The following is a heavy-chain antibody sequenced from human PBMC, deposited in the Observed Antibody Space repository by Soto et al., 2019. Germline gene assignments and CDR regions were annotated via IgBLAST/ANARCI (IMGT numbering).Heavy chain of an antibody. V-gene: IGHV3-7*01. Sequence: EVQMVESGGGLVHPGGPVRLSCAASGCPFSSYWMSWVRQAPGKGLEWVANIKRDGSDKYYVDSVKGRFTISRDNAKNSLYVQRRSLRAEDTAVYYCARGSPTPGDLWCQGTLVTV. CDR3: ARGSPTPGDL. CDR1: GCPFSSYW. J-gene: IGHJ5*02. CDR2: IKRDGSDK. D-gene: IGHD3-10*01.